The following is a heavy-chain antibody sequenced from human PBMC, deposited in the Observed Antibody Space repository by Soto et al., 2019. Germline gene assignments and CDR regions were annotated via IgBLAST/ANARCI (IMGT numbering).Heavy chain of an antibody. CDR3: ARGLGGRMDD. CDR1: GTIFSSYT. CDR2: IIPILGET. V-gene: IGHV1-69*08. Sequence: QVQLVQSGAEVKKPGSSVRVSCKASGTIFSSYTISWVRQAPGQGLEWMGRIIPILGETNSAQKLQDRVTPTADKSKNTAYMELNSLRLEDTSVYYCARGLGGRMDDWGQGTTVTVSS. D-gene: IGHD3-16*01. J-gene: IGHJ6*02.